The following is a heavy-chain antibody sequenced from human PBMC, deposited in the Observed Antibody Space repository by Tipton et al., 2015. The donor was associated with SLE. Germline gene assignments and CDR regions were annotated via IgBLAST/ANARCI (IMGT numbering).Heavy chain of an antibody. V-gene: IGHV4-4*07. Sequence: TLSLTCTVSGGSISSYYWSWIRQPAGKGLEWIGSIYYSGSTYYNPSLKSRVTISVDTSKNQFSLKLSSVTAADTAVYYCARLFRVATIWDWFDPWGQGTLVTVS. CDR2: IYYSGST. CDR1: GGSISSYY. CDR3: ARLFRVATIWDWFDP. D-gene: IGHD5-12*01. J-gene: IGHJ5*02.